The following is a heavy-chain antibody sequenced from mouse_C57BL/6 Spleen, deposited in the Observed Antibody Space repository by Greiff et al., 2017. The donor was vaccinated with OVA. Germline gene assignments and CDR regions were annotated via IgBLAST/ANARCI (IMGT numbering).Heavy chain of an antibody. Sequence: DVMLVESGGDLVKPGGSLKLSCAASGFTFSSYGMSWVRQTPDKRLEWVATISSGGSYTYYPDSVKGRFTISRDNAKNTLYLQMSSLKSEDTAMYYCARDYDYDERAFAYWGQGTLVTVSA. CDR3: ARDYDYDERAFAY. V-gene: IGHV5-6*02. CDR1: GFTFSSYG. J-gene: IGHJ3*01. CDR2: ISSGGSYT. D-gene: IGHD2-4*01.